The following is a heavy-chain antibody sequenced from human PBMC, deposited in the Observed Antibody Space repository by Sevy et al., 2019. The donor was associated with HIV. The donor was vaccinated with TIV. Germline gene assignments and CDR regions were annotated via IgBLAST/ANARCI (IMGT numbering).Heavy chain of an antibody. D-gene: IGHD6-19*01. CDR2: IYNSGLT. V-gene: IGHV4-31*03. Sequence: SETLSLTCTVSGGSFSSGGYYWTWIRQHPGKGLEWIGFIYNSGLTYYNPSLKSRVTISVDTSKNHFSLNLSSVTAADTAGYYCAMGPSSGWANVWGQGTTVTVSS. CDR3: AMGPSSGWANV. J-gene: IGHJ6*02. CDR1: GGSFSSGGYY.